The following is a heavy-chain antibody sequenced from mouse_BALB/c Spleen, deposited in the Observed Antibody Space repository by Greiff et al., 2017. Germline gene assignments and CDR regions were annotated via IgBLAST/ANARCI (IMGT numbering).Heavy chain of an antibody. D-gene: IGHD3-2*01. V-gene: IGHV1-9*01. CDR1: GYTFSSYW. CDR3: ARRDSSGYWAY. J-gene: IGHJ3*01. CDR2: ILPGSGST. Sequence: QVQLQQSGAELMKPGASVKISCKATGYTFSSYWIEWVKQRPGHGLEWIGEILPGSGSTNYNEKFKGKATFTADTSSNTAYMQLSSLTSEDSAVYYCARRDSSGYWAYWGQGTLVTVSA.